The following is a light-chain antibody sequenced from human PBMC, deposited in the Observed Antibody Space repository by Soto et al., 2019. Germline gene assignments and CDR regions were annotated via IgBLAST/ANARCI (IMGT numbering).Light chain of an antibody. CDR1: SGHSNYA. CDR3: QTWGTGPWV. V-gene: IGLV4-69*01. J-gene: IGLJ3*02. CDR2: LNSDGSH. Sequence: QLVLTQSPSASASLGASVKLTCTLSSGHSNYAIAWHQQQPEKGPRYLMKLNSDGSHRKGDGIPDRFSGSSSGAERYLIISTLQSEDEADYYCQTWGTGPWVFGGGTKLTVL.